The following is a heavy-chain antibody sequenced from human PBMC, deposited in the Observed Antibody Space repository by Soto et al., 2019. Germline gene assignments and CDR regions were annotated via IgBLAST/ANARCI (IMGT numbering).Heavy chain of an antibody. CDR2: IYYRGNT. V-gene: IGHV4-39*01. CDR1: GDSISSTTYY. Sequence: QLQLQESGPGLVKPSETLSLTCAVSGDSISSTTYYWGWIRQPPGKGLEWIGSIYYRGNTYYNPSLRSRVIISADTAKKQISLKVNSVTAADTAVYYCGRLYSGARPPDYWGQGTLVTVSS. J-gene: IGHJ4*02. D-gene: IGHD1-26*01. CDR3: GRLYSGARPPDY.